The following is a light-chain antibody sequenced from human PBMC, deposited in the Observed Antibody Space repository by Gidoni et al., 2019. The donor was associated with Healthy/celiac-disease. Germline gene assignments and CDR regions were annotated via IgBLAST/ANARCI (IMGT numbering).Light chain of an antibody. CDR3: QQYDNLPFT. J-gene: IGKJ3*01. CDR1: QDISNY. CDR2: DAS. Sequence: DIKMTQSPSSLSASVGDRVTITCQASQDISNYLNWYQQKPGKAPKLLIYDASNLETGVPSRFSGRGSGTDFTFTISSLQPEDIATYYCQQYDNLPFTFGPGTKVDIK. V-gene: IGKV1-33*01.